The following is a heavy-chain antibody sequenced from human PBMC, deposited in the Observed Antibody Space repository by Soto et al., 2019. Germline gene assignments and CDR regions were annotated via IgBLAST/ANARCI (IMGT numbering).Heavy chain of an antibody. Sequence: EASVKVSCKASGYTFTSYGISWVRQAPGQGLEWMGWISAYNGNTNYAQKLQGRVTMTTDTSTSTAYMELRSLRSDDTAVYYCARLSGGYKDYYGMDVWGQGTTVTVSS. CDR1: GYTFTSYG. CDR2: ISAYNGNT. V-gene: IGHV1-18*04. J-gene: IGHJ6*02. CDR3: ARLSGGYKDYYGMDV. D-gene: IGHD5-12*01.